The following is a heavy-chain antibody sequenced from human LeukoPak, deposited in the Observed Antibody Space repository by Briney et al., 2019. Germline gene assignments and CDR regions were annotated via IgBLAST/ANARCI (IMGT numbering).Heavy chain of an antibody. CDR1: GFTFSDDY. V-gene: IGHV3-11*06. J-gene: IGHJ4*02. CDR3: ARQLGWIDDY. CDR2: ISSRSTYT. D-gene: IGHD1-1*01. Sequence: GGSLRLSCAASGFTFSDDYMSWIRQAPGKGLEWVSYISSRSTYTTYADSVKGRFTISRDNAKNTLYLQMNSLTAEDTAVYYCARQLGWIDDYWGQGTLVTVSS.